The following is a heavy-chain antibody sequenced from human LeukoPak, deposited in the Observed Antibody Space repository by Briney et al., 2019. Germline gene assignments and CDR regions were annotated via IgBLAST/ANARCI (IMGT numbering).Heavy chain of an antibody. CDR1: GGTFSSYA. J-gene: IGHJ4*02. V-gene: IGHV1-69*04. CDR2: IVPILGIA. D-gene: IGHD6-6*01. Sequence: ASVKVSCKASGGTFSSYAISWVRQAPGQGLEWMGRIVPILGIANYAQKFQGRVTITADKSTSTAYMELSSLRSEDTAVYYCARFASSSSGDYWGQGTLVTVSS. CDR3: ARFASSSSGDY.